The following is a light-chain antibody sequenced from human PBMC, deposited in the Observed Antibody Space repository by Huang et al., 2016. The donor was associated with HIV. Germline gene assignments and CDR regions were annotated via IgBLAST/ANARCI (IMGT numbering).Light chain of an antibody. CDR2: DAS. V-gene: IGKV3-11*01. CDR3: QQRSTWPPT. Sequence: ETVLTQSPATLSLSPGERATLSCRASQSVDIDLAWYQQKPGQAPRLLVYDASNRATGGPARFRGSGSGTDFSLTISSLEPEDFAVYYCQQRSTWPPTFGQGTRLEIK. CDR1: QSVDID. J-gene: IGKJ5*01.